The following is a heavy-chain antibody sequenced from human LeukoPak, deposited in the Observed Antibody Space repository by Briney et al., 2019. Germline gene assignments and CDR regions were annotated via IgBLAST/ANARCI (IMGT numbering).Heavy chain of an antibody. Sequence: GGPLRLSCVVSGFTFSSYWMSWVRQAPGRGLEWVANINQDGSEKYYVDSVKGRFTMSRDNAKNSLYLQMNSLRAEDTAVYYCARVQWELRGVGSYFEYWGQGALVTVSS. CDR2: INQDGSEK. V-gene: IGHV3-7*01. CDR3: ARVQWELRGVGSYFEY. CDR1: GFTFSSYW. J-gene: IGHJ4*02. D-gene: IGHD1-26*01.